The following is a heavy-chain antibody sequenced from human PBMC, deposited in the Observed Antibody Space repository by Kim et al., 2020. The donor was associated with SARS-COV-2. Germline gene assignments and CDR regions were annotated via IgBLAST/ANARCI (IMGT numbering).Heavy chain of an antibody. D-gene: IGHD6-13*01. J-gene: IGHJ5*02. CDR3: ARIAAAGTRWFDP. V-gene: IGHV4-39*01. Sequence: TPPLKSRVTLNVDTSKNPFSRKLSAVTAADTAVYYCARIAAAGTRWFDPWGQGTLVTVSS.